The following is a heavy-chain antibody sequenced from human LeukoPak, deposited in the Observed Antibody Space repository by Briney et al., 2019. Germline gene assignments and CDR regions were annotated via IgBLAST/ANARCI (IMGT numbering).Heavy chain of an antibody. CDR1: DGSISSSGYY. J-gene: IGHJ4*02. Sequence: SETLSLTCTVSDGSISSSGYYWGWVRQPPGKGLEWIASIYYSRSTSYNPSLRSRVTISVDTSKNQFSLKLGSVAAADTALYYCVRSRDGYNLLDYWGQGTLVTVSS. D-gene: IGHD5-24*01. V-gene: IGHV4-39*01. CDR2: IYYSRST. CDR3: VRSRDGYNLLDY.